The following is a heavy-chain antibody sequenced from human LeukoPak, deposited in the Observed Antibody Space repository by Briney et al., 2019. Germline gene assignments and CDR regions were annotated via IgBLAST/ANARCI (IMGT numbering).Heavy chain of an antibody. CDR3: AKVWNYDILTGHESPYYFDY. D-gene: IGHD3-9*01. CDR2: ISGSGDGT. J-gene: IGHJ4*02. V-gene: IGHV3-23*01. Sequence: AGGSLRLSCAASGFTFSTYAMNWVRQAPGKGLEWVSVISGSGDGTYYADSVKGRFTISRDNSKNTLYLQLNSLRAEDTAVYYCAKVWNYDILTGHESPYYFDYWGQGTLVTVSS. CDR1: GFTFSTYA.